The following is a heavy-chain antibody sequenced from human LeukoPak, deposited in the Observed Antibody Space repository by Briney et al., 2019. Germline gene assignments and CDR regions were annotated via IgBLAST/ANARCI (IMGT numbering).Heavy chain of an antibody. D-gene: IGHD3-22*01. CDR2: IIPIFGTA. V-gene: IGHV1-69*06. Sequence: GASVKVSCKASGGTFSSYAISWVRQAPGQGLEWMGGIIPIFGTANYAQKFQGRVTITADKSTSTAYMELSSLRSEDTAVYYCAREGYYDSSGYQGDDAFDIWGQGTMVTVSS. CDR3: AREGYYDSSGYQGDDAFDI. CDR1: GGTFSSYA. J-gene: IGHJ3*02.